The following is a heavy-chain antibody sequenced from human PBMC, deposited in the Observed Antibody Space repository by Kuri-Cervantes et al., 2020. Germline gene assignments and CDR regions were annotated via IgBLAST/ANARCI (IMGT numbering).Heavy chain of an antibody. CDR1: GFTFDDYT. Sequence: GESLKISCAASGFTFDDYTMHWVRQAPGKGLEWVSRINSEGSSTSYADSVKGRFTISRDNAKNTLYLQMNSLRAEDTAVYYCARAYSPDVRGQGTTVTVSS. J-gene: IGHJ6*02. D-gene: IGHD4-11*01. CDR2: INSEGSST. CDR3: ARAYSPDV. V-gene: IGHV3-74*01.